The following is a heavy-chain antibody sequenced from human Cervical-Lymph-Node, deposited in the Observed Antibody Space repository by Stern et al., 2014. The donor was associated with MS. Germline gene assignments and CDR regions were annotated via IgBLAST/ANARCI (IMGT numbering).Heavy chain of an antibody. J-gene: IGHJ5*02. CDR3: ARGVTEYQLLSTWFDP. CDR2: IIPIFGTS. CDR1: GGTFSSYA. Sequence: VQLEESGAEVKKPGSSVKVSCKASGGTFSSYAINWVRQAPGQGLEWMGGIIPIFGTSNYAQKFQGRVTITADESTSTAYMELSSLRSEDTAMFYCARGVTEYQLLSTWFDPWGQGTLVTVSS. V-gene: IGHV1-69*01. D-gene: IGHD2-2*01.